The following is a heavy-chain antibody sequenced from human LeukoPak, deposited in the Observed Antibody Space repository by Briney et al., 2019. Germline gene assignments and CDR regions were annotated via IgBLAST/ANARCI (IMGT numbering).Heavy chain of an antibody. CDR3: VRDGGYTTRWDGGGDY. CDR1: GFTFSSYA. CDR2: ISYDGSNK. D-gene: IGHD2/OR15-2a*01. V-gene: IGHV3-30*14. J-gene: IGHJ4*02. Sequence: PGGSLRLSCAASGFTFSSYAMHWVRQAPGKGLEWVALISYDGSNKYYADSVKGRFTISRDNSKNTLYLQMNSLRADDTAVYYCVRDGGYTTRWDGGGDYWGQGTLVTVSS.